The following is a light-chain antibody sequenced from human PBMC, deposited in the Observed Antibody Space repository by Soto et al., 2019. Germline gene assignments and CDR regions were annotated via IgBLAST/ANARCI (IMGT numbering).Light chain of an antibody. Sequence: DIQMTQSPSTLSASVGDRVTITCRACQRISSWLAWYQQKPGKAPKLLIYKASSLESGVPSRFSGSGSGTEFTLTISSLQPDDFATYYCQQYNSSPTFGQGTKVEIK. V-gene: IGKV1-5*03. J-gene: IGKJ1*01. CDR1: QRISSW. CDR2: KAS. CDR3: QQYNSSPT.